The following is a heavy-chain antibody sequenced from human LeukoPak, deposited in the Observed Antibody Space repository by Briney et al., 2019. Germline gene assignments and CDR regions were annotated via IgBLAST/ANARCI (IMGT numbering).Heavy chain of an antibody. J-gene: IGHJ4*02. CDR3: ATALSSGSYFDYFDY. CDR2: ISAYNGNT. D-gene: IGHD1-26*01. V-gene: IGHV1-18*01. Sequence: ASVKVSCKASGYTFTIYEITWVRQAPGQGLEWMGCISAYNGNTNYAQKVQGRVTMTTDTSTSTAYMELRSLRSEDTAVYYCATALSSGSYFDYFDYWGQGTLVTVSS. CDR1: GYTFTIYE.